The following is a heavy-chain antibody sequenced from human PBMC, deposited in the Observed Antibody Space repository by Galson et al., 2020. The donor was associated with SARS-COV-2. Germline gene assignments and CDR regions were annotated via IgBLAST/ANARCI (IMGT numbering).Heavy chain of an antibody. CDR2: ISSNGGST. J-gene: IGHJ4*02. Sequence: GGSLRLSCAASGFTFSSYAMHWVRQAPGKGLEYVSAISSNGGSTYYANSVKGRFTISRDNSKNTLYLQMGSLRAEDMAVYYCARESIAARRDFDYWGQGTLVTVSS. V-gene: IGHV3-64*01. CDR3: ARESIAARRDFDY. CDR1: GFTFSSYA. D-gene: IGHD6-6*01.